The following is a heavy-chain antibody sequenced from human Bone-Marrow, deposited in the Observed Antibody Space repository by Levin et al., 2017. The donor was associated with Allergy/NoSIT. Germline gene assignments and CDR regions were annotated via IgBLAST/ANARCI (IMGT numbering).Heavy chain of an antibody. CDR3: AKDADWRPADY. D-gene: IGHD3-3*01. J-gene: IGHJ4*02. Sequence: GESLKISCAASGFTFSSSAMSWVRQAPGKGLEWVSSITSSGGNTYYADSVKGRFTISRDNSKNTLYLQMNGLRVEDTALYYCAKDADWRPADYWGQGTLVTVSS. V-gene: IGHV3-23*01. CDR1: GFTFSSSA. CDR2: ITSSGGNT.